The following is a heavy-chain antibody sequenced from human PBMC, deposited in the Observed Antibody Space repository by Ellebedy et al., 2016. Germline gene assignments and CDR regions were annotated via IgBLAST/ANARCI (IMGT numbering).Heavy chain of an antibody. J-gene: IGHJ3*02. V-gene: IGHV3-30-3*01. Sequence: GESLKISXAVSGFTFSSYAMHWVRQAPGKGLEWVAVISYDGSNKYYADSVKSRFTISRDNSKNTLYLQMNSLRAEDTAVYYCAKEEVGGSYPLHAFDIWGQGTMVTVSS. CDR3: AKEEVGGSYPLHAFDI. CDR1: GFTFSSYA. CDR2: ISYDGSNK. D-gene: IGHD1-26*01.